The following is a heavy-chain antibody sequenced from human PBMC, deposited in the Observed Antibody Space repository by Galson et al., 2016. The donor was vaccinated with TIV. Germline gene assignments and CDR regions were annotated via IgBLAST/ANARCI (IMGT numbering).Heavy chain of an antibody. J-gene: IGHJ4*02. Sequence: LRLSCAASGFRFNSYAMNWVRQAPGKGLEWVSSIGGTGGSTYYADSVKGRFTIFKDFSKNTLYLQMNTLRAEDTAIYYCAKGYRGPAAGTDYFDYWGQGTLVTVSS. CDR2: IGGTGGST. V-gene: IGHV3-23*01. D-gene: IGHD6-13*01. CDR3: AKGYRGPAAGTDYFDY. CDR1: GFRFNSYA.